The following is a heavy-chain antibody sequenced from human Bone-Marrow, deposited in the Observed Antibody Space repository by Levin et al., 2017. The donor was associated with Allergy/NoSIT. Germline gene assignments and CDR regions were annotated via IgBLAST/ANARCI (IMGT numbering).Heavy chain of an antibody. CDR3: AREVKIFGVITAFDY. J-gene: IGHJ4*02. CDR1: GFTFNTYH. D-gene: IGHD3-3*01. Sequence: GESLKISCAASGFTFNTYHMNWVRQAPGKGLEWVSFISSNSRTIYYADSVQGRFTISRDNAKNSLYLHMDSLRDEDTAVYYCAREVKIFGVITAFDYWGQGTLVTVSS. CDR2: ISSNSRTI. V-gene: IGHV3-48*02.